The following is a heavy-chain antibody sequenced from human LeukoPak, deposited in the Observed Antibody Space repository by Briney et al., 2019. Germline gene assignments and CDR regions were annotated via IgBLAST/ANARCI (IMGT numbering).Heavy chain of an antibody. CDR3: ARTYYDFWSGYYERYYFDY. Sequence: PGGSLRLSCAASGFTMSNNATNWVRQAPGKGLEWVSSISSSSSYIYYADSVKGRFTISRDNAKNSLYLQMNSLRAEDTAVYYCARTYYDFWSGYYERYYFDYWGQGTLVTVSS. V-gene: IGHV3-21*01. CDR1: GFTMSNNA. D-gene: IGHD3-3*01. CDR2: ISSSSSYI. J-gene: IGHJ4*02.